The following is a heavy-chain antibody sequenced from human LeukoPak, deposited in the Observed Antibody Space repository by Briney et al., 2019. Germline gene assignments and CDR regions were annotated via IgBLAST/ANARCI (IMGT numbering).Heavy chain of an antibody. CDR2: IYYSGST. Sequence: SETLSLTCTVSGGSISSTTYYWAWIRQPPGKGLEWIGSIYYSGSTYYNPSLKSRVTISVDTSKNQFSLKLSSVTAADTAVYYCARHWETYYYDSSGYYSMYPDAFDIWGQGTMVTVSS. J-gene: IGHJ3*02. V-gene: IGHV4-39*01. CDR3: ARHWETYYYDSSGYYSMYPDAFDI. D-gene: IGHD3-22*01. CDR1: GGSISSTTYY.